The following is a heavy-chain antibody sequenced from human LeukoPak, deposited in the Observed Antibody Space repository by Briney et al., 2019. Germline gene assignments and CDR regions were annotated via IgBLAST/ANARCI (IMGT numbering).Heavy chain of an antibody. V-gene: IGHV4-59*08. CDR2: IYYSGST. CDR1: GGSISSYH. D-gene: IGHD6-19*01. Sequence: KPSETLSLTCTVSGGSISSYHWGWIRQPPGKGLEWTGYIYYSGSTNYNPSLNSRVTISVDTSKNQFSLRLSSVTAADTAIYYCARAVSGRFDYWGQGTLVTVSS. J-gene: IGHJ4*02. CDR3: ARAVSGRFDY.